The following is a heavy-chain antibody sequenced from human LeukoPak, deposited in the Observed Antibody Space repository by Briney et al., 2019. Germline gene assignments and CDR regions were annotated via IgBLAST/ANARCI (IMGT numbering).Heavy chain of an antibody. CDR1: GFTFSSYS. D-gene: IGHD1-26*01. V-gene: IGHV3-21*01. CDR3: ARGRVWELLSPNDY. CDR2: ISSSSSYI. Sequence: GGSLRLSCAASGFTFSSYSMNWVSQAPGKRLEWVSSISSSSSYIYYADSVKGRFTISRDNAKNSLYLQMNSLRAEDTAVYYCARGRVWELLSPNDYWGQGTLFTVSS. J-gene: IGHJ4*02.